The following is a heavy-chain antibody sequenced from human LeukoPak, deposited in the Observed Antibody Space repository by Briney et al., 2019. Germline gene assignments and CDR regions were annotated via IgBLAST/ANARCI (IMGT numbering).Heavy chain of an antibody. D-gene: IGHD2-15*01. V-gene: IGHV1-46*01. CDR3: ARDNSGGSTWWFDP. CDR2: INPSGSYT. CDR1: GFTFTSYY. J-gene: IGHJ5*02. Sequence: ASVKVSCKASGFTFTSYYMHWVRQAPGQGFEWMGIINPSGSYTSYAQKFQGRVTMTRDTSTSTVYMELSSLRSEDTAVYYCARDNSGGSTWWFDPWGQGTLVTVSS.